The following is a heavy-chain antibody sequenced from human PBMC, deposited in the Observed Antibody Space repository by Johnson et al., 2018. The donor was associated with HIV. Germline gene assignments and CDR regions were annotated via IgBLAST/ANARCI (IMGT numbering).Heavy chain of an antibody. V-gene: IGHV3-30*04. CDR3: AKDRQWGPRDAFDI. CDR1: GFTFSSYA. J-gene: IGHJ3*02. CDR2: ISYDGSNT. D-gene: IGHD6-19*01. Sequence: QVQLVESGGGLVQPGRSLRLSCAASGFTFSSYAMHWVRQAPGKGLEWVAVISYDGSNTYYADSVKGRFTISSDNSKNTLYLQMNSLRAEDTAVYYCAKDRQWGPRDAFDIWGQGTMVTVSS.